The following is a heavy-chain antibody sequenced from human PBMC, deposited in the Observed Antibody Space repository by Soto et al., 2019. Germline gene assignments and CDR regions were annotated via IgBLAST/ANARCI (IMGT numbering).Heavy chain of an antibody. CDR1: GFTVTSDY. Sequence: GGSLRLSCAASGFTVTSDYMSWVRQAPGKGLEWVSTIYSGDNTYYADSVKGRFIISRDKSKNTLYLQMNNLRAEDTAVYYCARFPRIALAAFDCWGQGTLVTVSS. CDR3: ARFPRIALAAFDC. D-gene: IGHD6-19*01. J-gene: IGHJ4*02. V-gene: IGHV3-66*01. CDR2: IYSGDNT.